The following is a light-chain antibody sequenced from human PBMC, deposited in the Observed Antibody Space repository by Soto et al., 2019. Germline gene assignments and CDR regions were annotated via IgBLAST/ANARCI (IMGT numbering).Light chain of an antibody. J-gene: IGKJ5*01. V-gene: IGKV3-20*01. CDR2: SAS. CDR3: QQNGSLPIT. Sequence: EILLTQSPCTLSLSPGDRATLSCRASQSLSGGYLAWFQQKPGQTHRLLIYSASNRATDIPDRFSGSGSGTEFTLTISRLEPEDFVVYYCQQNGSLPITFGQGTRLEIK. CDR1: QSLSGGY.